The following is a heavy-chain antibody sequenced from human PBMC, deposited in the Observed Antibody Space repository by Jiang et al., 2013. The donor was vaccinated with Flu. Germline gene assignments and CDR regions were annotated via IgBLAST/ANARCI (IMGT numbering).Heavy chain of an antibody. D-gene: IGHD3-10*01. J-gene: IGHJ2*01. CDR1: GGSISSYY. CDR3: ARGYGSEFDV. V-gene: IGHV4-59*01. Sequence: VKPSETLSLTCTVSGGSISSYYWSWIRQPPGKGLEWIGYIYYSRSTIXNPSLKSRVTISVDTSKNQFSLRLSSVTAADTALYYCARGYGSEFDVWGRGTLVTVSS. CDR2: IYYSRST.